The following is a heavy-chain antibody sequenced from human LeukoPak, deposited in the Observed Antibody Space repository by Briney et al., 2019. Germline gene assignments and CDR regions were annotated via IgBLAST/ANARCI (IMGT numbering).Heavy chain of an antibody. CDR1: GGSFSGYY. V-gene: IGHV4-34*01. CDR2: INHRGST. CDR3: ARSSGYYYVGRAFDI. J-gene: IGHJ3*02. D-gene: IGHD3-22*01. Sequence: SETLSLTCAVYGGSFSGYYWSWIREPPGKALEWIGEINHRGSTNYNPSLKSRVTISVDTSKNQFSLKLSSVTAADTAVYYCARSSGYYYVGRAFDIWGQGTMVTVSS.